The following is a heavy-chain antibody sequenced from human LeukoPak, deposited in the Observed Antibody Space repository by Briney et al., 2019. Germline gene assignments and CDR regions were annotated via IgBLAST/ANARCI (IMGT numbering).Heavy chain of an antibody. CDR2: ISYDGSNK. CDR3: ARGQKWGYYYDSSGYYGAYYFDY. V-gene: IGHV3-30*04. Sequence: GRSLRLSCAASGFTFSSYAMHWVRQAPGKGLEWVAVISYDGSNKYYADSVKGRFTISRDNSKNTLYLQMNSLRAEDTAVYYCARGQKWGYYYDSSGYYGAYYFDYWGQGTLVTVSS. CDR1: GFTFSSYA. D-gene: IGHD3-22*01. J-gene: IGHJ4*02.